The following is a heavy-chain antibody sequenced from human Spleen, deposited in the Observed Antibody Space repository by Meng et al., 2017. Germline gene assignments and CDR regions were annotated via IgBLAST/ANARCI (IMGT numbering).Heavy chain of an antibody. CDR3: AKNGKIYGSGSYYKDFDY. CDR2: VSGSGGGT. CDR1: GFTFSSYA. Sequence: GESLKISCAASGFTFSSYAMSWVRQGPGKGLEWVSAVSGSGGGTYYADSVKGRFTISRDNAKNTLYLQMNSLRAEDTAVYYCAKNGKIYGSGSYYKDFDYWGQGTLVTVPQ. V-gene: IGHV3-23*01. J-gene: IGHJ4*02. D-gene: IGHD3-10*01.